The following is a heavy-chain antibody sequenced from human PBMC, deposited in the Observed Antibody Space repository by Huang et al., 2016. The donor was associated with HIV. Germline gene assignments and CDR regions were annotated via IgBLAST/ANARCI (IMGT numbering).Heavy chain of an antibody. CDR2: ISKDGNNK. CDR3: ATDGGGPQPFFYYMDV. Sequence: QVQLVESGGGVVQPGRSLRLSCAASGFAFSNYAIHWVRQAPGKGLEWVAGISKDGNNKYYADSVKGRFTISRDNSKNRLFLQMNSLKSEDSAVYYCATDGGGPQPFFYYMDVWGKGTTVTVSS. CDR1: GFAFSNYA. J-gene: IGHJ6*03. D-gene: IGHD3-16*01. V-gene: IGHV3-30-3*01.